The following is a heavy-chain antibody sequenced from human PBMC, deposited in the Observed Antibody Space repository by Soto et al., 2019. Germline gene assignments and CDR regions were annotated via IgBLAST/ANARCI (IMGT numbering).Heavy chain of an antibody. CDR1: GFTFSSYG. J-gene: IGHJ6*02. Sequence: GGSLRLSCAASGFTFSSYGMHWVRQAPGKGLEWVAVISYDGSNKYYADSVKGRFTISRDNSKNTLYLQMNSLRAEDTAVYYCAKTGYDEGSYYYGMDVWGQGTTVTVSS. V-gene: IGHV3-30*18. D-gene: IGHD5-12*01. CDR3: AKTGYDEGSYYYGMDV. CDR2: ISYDGSNK.